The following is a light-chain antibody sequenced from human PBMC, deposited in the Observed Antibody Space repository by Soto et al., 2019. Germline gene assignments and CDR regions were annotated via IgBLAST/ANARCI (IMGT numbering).Light chain of an antibody. V-gene: IGKV3-15*01. Sequence: VVTQSPATLSVFPGETATLSCRASQSVSSDLAWYQQRPGQAPMLLIYGASTRATGIPARFRGSGSGTEFRRTISSLQSEDFATDYCQQYNTWHPKMAFGRGTKVEIK. CDR2: GAS. CDR3: QQYNTWHPKMA. J-gene: IGKJ1*01. CDR1: QSVSSD.